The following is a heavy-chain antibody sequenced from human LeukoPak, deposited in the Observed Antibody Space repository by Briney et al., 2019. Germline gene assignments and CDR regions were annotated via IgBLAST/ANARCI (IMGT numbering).Heavy chain of an antibody. CDR1: GGSFSGYY. CDR3: ARKIVLMVYAIDY. Sequence: SETLSLTCAVYGGSFSGYYWRWIRQPPGKGLEWIGEINHSGSTNYNPSLKSRVTISVDTSKNQFSLKLSSVTAADTAVYYCARKIVLMVYAIDYWGQGTLVTVSS. V-gene: IGHV4-34*01. D-gene: IGHD2-8*01. CDR2: INHSGST. J-gene: IGHJ4*02.